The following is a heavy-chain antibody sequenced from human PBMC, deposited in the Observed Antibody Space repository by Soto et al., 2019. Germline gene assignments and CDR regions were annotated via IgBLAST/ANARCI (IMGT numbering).Heavy chain of an antibody. Sequence: EVQLVESGGGLVQPGRSLRLSCAASGFTFDDYAMHWVRQAPGKGLEWVSGISWNSGSIGYADSVKGRFTISRDNDKNSLYLQMNSLRAEDTALYYCAKDTLGVTTLNYFDYWGQGTLVTVSS. CDR3: AKDTLGVTTLNYFDY. V-gene: IGHV3-9*01. J-gene: IGHJ4*02. CDR1: GFTFDDYA. D-gene: IGHD4-17*01. CDR2: ISWNSGSI.